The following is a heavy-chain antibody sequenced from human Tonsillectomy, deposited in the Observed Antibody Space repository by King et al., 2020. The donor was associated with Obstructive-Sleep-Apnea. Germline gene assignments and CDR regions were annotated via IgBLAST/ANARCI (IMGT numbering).Heavy chain of an antibody. V-gene: IGHV4-39*07. CDR1: GGSISSSSYY. CDR3: AREGYDSSGSTRDYFDY. Sequence: MQLQESGPGLVKPSETLSLTCTVSGGSISSSSYYWGWIHQPPGKGLEWIGSIYYSGSTYYNPSLKSRVTISVDTSKNQFSLKLSSVTAADTAVYYCAREGYDSSGSTRDYFDYWGQGTLVTVSS. J-gene: IGHJ4*02. D-gene: IGHD3-22*01. CDR2: IYYSGST.